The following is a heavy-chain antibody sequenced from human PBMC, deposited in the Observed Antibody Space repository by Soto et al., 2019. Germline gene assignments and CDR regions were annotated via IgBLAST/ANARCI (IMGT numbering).Heavy chain of an antibody. CDR1: GGSVSSGSYY. CDR2: IHYSGST. D-gene: IGHD3-10*01. Sequence: PSETLSLTCTVSGGSVSSGSYYWSWIRQPPGKGLEWIGYIHYSGSTNYNPSLKSRVTISVDKSKNQFSLKLTYVTAADTGIYYCAREVPGLREVNRNWFDPWGQGTLVTVSS. CDR3: AREVPGLREVNRNWFDP. J-gene: IGHJ5*02. V-gene: IGHV4-61*01.